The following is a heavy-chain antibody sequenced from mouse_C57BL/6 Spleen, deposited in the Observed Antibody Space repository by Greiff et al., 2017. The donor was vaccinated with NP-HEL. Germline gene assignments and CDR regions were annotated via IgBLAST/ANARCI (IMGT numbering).Heavy chain of an antibody. Sequence: VMLVESGAELVKPGASVKMSCKASGYTFTTYPIEWMKQNHGKSLEWIGNFHPYNDDTKYNEKFKGKATLTVEKSSSTVYLELSRLTSDDSAVYYCARALRDGDAMDYWGQGTSVTVSS. J-gene: IGHJ4*01. D-gene: IGHD3-2*02. CDR3: ARALRDGDAMDY. V-gene: IGHV1-47*01. CDR1: GYTFTTYP. CDR2: FHPYNDDT.